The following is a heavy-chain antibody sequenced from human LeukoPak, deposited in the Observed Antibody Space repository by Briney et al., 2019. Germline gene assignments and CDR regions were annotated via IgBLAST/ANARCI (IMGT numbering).Heavy chain of an antibody. CDR2: IYPGGSS. Sequence: AATLSLTCTVSGDSISSYYWSWIRQPAGQGLEWIGRIYPGGSSNYNPSLRSRFTMSVDTSKNQFSLKLTSVTAADTAVYYCARGSSGARFDYWGQGTLVTVFS. J-gene: IGHJ4*02. CDR1: GDSISSYY. D-gene: IGHD2-15*01. V-gene: IGHV4-4*07. CDR3: ARGSSGARFDY.